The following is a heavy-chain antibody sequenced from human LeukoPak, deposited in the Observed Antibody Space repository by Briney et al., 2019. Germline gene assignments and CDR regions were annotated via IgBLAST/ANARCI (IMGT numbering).Heavy chain of an antibody. J-gene: IGHJ4*02. Sequence: SETLSLTCTVSGGSISSGGYYWSWIRQHPGKGLEWIGYIYYSGSTYYNPSLKSRVTISVDTSKNQFSLKLSSVTAADTAVYYCARQRVNKWNNLWSFDYWGQGTLVTVSS. V-gene: IGHV4-31*03. CDR2: IYYSGST. CDR3: ARQRVNKWNNLWSFDY. CDR1: GGSISSGGYY. D-gene: IGHD1/OR15-1a*01.